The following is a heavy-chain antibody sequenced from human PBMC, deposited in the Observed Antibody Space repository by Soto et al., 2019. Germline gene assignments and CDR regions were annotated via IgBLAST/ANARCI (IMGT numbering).Heavy chain of an antibody. Sequence: ASVKVSCKVSGYTLTELSMHWVRQAPGKGLEWMGGFDPEDGETIYAQKLQGRVTMTEDTSTDTAYMELSSLRSEDTAVYYCAASQGYYDSSGYYYYGMDVWGQGTTVTVSS. CDR2: FDPEDGET. CDR1: GYTLTELS. V-gene: IGHV1-24*01. D-gene: IGHD3-22*01. J-gene: IGHJ6*02. CDR3: AASQGYYDSSGYYYYGMDV.